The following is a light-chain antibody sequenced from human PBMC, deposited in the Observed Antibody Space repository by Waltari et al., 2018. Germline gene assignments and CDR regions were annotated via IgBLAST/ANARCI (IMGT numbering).Light chain of an antibody. CDR3: QQYNNWPPYT. Sequence: EIVMTQSPATLSVSPGDRATLYCRASQSVSSNLAWYQQKPGQAPRLLIYGASTRATGIPARFSGSGSGTEFTLTISSMQSEDFAVYYCQQYNNWPPYTFGQGTKLEIK. CDR1: QSVSSN. V-gene: IGKV3-15*01. CDR2: GAS. J-gene: IGKJ2*01.